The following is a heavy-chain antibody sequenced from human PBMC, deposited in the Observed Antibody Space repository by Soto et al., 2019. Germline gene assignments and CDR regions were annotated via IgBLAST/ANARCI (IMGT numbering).Heavy chain of an antibody. V-gene: IGHV3-23*01. CDR2: IDGSGDST. J-gene: IGHJ6*02. D-gene: IGHD6-13*01. Sequence: EVQLLESGGGLVQPGGSLRLSCAASGFTFSSYAMSWVRQAPGKGLEWVSTIDGSGDSTYYADSVKGRFTISRDNSKNTLYLQMNGLRAEDTAVYYCAQSGYSSSWHYYYGLDVWGQGTTVTVSS. CDR1: GFTFSSYA. CDR3: AQSGYSSSWHYYYGLDV.